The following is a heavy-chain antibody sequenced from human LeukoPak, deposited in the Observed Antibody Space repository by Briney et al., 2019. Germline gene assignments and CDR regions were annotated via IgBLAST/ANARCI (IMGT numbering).Heavy chain of an antibody. CDR1: GFTFSSYG. D-gene: IGHD3-10*01. Sequence: GGSLRLSCAASGFTFSSYGMHWVRQAPGKGLEWVAFIRYDGSNKYYADSVKGRFTISRDNSKNTLYLQMNSLRAEDTAVYYCAKDGTHYYGSGSYYSSVDYWGQGTLVTVSS. CDR2: IRYDGSNK. J-gene: IGHJ4*02. CDR3: AKDGTHYYGSGSYYSSVDY. V-gene: IGHV3-30*02.